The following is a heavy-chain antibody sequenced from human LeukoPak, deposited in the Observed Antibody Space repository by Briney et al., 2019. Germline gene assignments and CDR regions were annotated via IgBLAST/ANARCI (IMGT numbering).Heavy chain of an antibody. CDR3: ARVVAATRGLYYYYYGMDV. CDR2: TYYRSKWYN. D-gene: IGHD2-15*01. CDR1: GDSVSSNSAA. V-gene: IGHV6-1*01. Sequence: SQTLSLTCAISGDSVSSNSAAWNWIRQSPSRGLEWLGRTYYRSKWYNDYAVSVKSRITINPDTSKNQFSLKLSSVTAADTAVYYCARVVAATRGLYYYYYGMDVWGQGTTVTVSS. J-gene: IGHJ6*02.